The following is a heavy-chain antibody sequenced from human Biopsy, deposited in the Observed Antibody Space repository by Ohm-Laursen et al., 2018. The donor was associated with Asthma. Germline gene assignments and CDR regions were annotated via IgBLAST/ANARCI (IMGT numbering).Heavy chain of an antibody. Sequence: ESSVKVSCKTSGYTFNSAGITWVRQVPGQGLEWMGWISVYNGNTKVAQKLQDRVTMITDTSTSTAYMELRSLRSDDTAVYFCARAVDYSHYYGIDVWGQGTTVTVS. CDR3: ARAVDYSHYYGIDV. CDR2: ISVYNGNT. J-gene: IGHJ6*02. D-gene: IGHD3-10*01. CDR1: GYTFNSAG. V-gene: IGHV1-18*01.